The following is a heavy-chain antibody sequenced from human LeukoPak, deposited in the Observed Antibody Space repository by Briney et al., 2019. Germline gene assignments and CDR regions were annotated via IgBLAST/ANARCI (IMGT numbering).Heavy chain of an antibody. Sequence: SETLSLTCTVSGGSISSYYWSWIRQPPGKGLEWIGYIYYSGSTNYNPSLKSRVTISVDTSKNQFSLKLSSVTAADTAVYYCARGRIYDFWSGYTFDCWGQGTLVTVSS. CDR1: GGSISSYY. V-gene: IGHV4-59*01. CDR3: ARGRIYDFWSGYTFDC. D-gene: IGHD3-3*01. J-gene: IGHJ4*02. CDR2: IYYSGST.